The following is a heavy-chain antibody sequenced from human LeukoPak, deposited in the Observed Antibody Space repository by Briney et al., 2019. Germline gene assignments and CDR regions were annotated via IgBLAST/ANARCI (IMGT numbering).Heavy chain of an antibody. CDR2: MYYSGST. V-gene: IGHV4-39*01. Sequence: PSETLSLTRTVSGRSLSSSGYYWRWIRQPPGKGLEWIGSMYYSGSTNYNPSVKSRVTISADTSRSQFALNLSSVTAADTAVYYCYTTSGGRPHWGEGALVTVSS. CDR3: YTTSGGRPH. CDR1: GRSLSSSGYY. D-gene: IGHD2-2*02. J-gene: IGHJ4*02.